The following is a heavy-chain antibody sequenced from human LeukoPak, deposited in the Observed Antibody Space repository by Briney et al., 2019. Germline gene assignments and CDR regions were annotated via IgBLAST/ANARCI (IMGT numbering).Heavy chain of an antibody. D-gene: IGHD2-15*01. CDR2: IWYDGSNK. J-gene: IGHJ6*04. V-gene: IGHV3-33*01. CDR3: ARDGDQYCSGSSCSYYYYGMDV. Sequence: GGSLRLSCAASGFTFSSYGMHWVRQAPGKGLEWVAVIWYDGSNKYYADSVKGRFTISRDNSKNTLYLQMNSLRAEDTAVYYCARDGDQYCSGSSCSYYYYGMDVWGKGTTVTVSS. CDR1: GFTFSSYG.